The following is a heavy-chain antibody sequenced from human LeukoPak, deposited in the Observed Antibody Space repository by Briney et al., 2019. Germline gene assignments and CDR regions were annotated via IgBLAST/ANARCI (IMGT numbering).Heavy chain of an antibody. D-gene: IGHD3-3*01. Sequence: GASVKVSCKASEYTFTSYAMHWVRQAPGQRLEWMGWINAGNGNTKYSQKFQGRVTITRDTSASTAYMELSSLRSDDTAVYYCGTEWLSLGPVVYWGQGTLVTVSS. V-gene: IGHV1-3*01. CDR2: INAGNGNT. CDR3: GTEWLSLGPVVY. CDR1: EYTFTSYA. J-gene: IGHJ4*02.